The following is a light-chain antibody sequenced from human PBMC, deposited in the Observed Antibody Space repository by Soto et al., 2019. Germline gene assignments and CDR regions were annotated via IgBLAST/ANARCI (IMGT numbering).Light chain of an antibody. J-gene: IGKJ2*01. Sequence: ETVMTQSPATLSVSPGETATLSCRASQSISYYLAWFQQKPGQTPRLLIYAASARATGTPARFSGSGSGTEFTLTISSLQSEDFALYYCQQYHNWPPYTFGQGTKREIK. V-gene: IGKV3-15*01. CDR3: QQYHNWPPYT. CDR2: AAS. CDR1: QSISYY.